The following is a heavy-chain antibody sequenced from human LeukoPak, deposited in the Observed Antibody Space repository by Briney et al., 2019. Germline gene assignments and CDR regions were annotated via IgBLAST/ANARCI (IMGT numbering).Heavy chain of an antibody. CDR3: ARDLYCSGGSCYSYDY. V-gene: IGHV4-39*07. Sequence: GSLRLSCAASGFTFSSYAMSWVRQAPGKGLEWIGSIYYSGSTYYNPSLKSRVTISVDTSKNQFSLKLSSVTAADTAVYYCARDLYCSGGSCYSYDYWGQGTLVTVSS. CDR2: IYYSGST. J-gene: IGHJ4*02. D-gene: IGHD2-15*01. CDR1: GFTFSSYA.